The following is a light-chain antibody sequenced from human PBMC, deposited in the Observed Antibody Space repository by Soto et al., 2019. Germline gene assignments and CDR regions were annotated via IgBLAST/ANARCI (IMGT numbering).Light chain of an antibody. CDR2: NNN. CDR1: SSNIGSHT. Sequence: QSVLTQPPSASGTPGQRVTISCSGSSSNIGSHTVNWYQHLPGTAPRLLIYNNNQRPSGVPDRFSGSKSGTSASLAISGLQSEDEADYYCAAWDDILNGFYVFGTGTKVPVL. V-gene: IGLV1-44*01. J-gene: IGLJ1*01. CDR3: AAWDDILNGFYV.